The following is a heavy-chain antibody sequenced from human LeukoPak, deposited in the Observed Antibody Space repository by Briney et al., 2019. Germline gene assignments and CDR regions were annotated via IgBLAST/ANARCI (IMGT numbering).Heavy chain of an antibody. D-gene: IGHD3-3*01. V-gene: IGHV3-23*01. CDR3: AKDSTIFGVVIIAPTSFYGMDV. J-gene: IGHJ6*02. CDR1: GFTFSSYA. Sequence: PGGSLRLSCAASGFTFSSYAMSWVRQAPGKGLEWVSAISGSGGSTYYADSVKGRFTISRDNSKNTLYLQMNSLRAEDTAVYYCAKDSTIFGVVIIAPTSFYGMDVWGQGTTVTVSS. CDR2: ISGSGGST.